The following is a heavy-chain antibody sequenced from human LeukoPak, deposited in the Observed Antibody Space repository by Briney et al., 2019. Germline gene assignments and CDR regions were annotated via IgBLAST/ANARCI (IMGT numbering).Heavy chain of an antibody. Sequence: ASVKVSCKASGYTLTAYYMHSVRQAPGQGLEWMGWINPNSGGTNYAQKFQGWVTMTRDTSISTAYMKLSRLRSDDTAVYYCARAGHDGDKDAFDIWGQGTMVTVSS. CDR1: GYTLTAYY. CDR3: ARAGHDGDKDAFDI. V-gene: IGHV1-2*04. J-gene: IGHJ3*02. D-gene: IGHD4-17*01. CDR2: INPNSGGT.